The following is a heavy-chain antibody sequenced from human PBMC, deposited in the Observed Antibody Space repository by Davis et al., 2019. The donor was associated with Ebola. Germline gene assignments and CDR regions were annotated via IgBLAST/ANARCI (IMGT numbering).Heavy chain of an antibody. J-gene: IGHJ4*02. D-gene: IGHD6-19*01. CDR1: GYTFNSRG. CDR2: ISAYNGHT. Sequence: AASVKVSCKASGYTFNSRGISWVRQAPGQGLEWMAWISAYNGHTNYAQKFQGRLTLTTDTSTSTVYMELRSLTSDDTAEYYCARGRNGGWDFDYWGQGTRVTVSS. V-gene: IGHV1-18*01. CDR3: ARGRNGGWDFDY.